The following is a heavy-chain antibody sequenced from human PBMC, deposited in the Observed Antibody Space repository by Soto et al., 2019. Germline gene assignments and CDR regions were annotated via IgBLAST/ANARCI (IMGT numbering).Heavy chain of an antibody. D-gene: IGHD6-19*01. Sequence: EVQLVESGGGLVQPGGSLRLSCAASGFTFSSYWMHWVRQAPGKGLVWVSRINSDGSSTSYADSVKGRFTISRDNAKNTLYLQMNSPRAAATAVYYCAVAVAGPTAIGYWGQGTLVTVSS. CDR1: GFTFSSYW. CDR2: INSDGSST. J-gene: IGHJ4*02. CDR3: AVAVAGPTAIGY. V-gene: IGHV3-74*01.